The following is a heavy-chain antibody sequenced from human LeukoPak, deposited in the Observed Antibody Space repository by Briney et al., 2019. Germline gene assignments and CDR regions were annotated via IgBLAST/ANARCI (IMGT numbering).Heavy chain of an antibody. V-gene: IGHV4-34*01. CDR3: ARGRYNWNVIYYFDY. CDR1: GGSFSGYY. CDR2: INHSGST. J-gene: IGHJ4*02. D-gene: IGHD1-20*01. Sequence: PSETLSLTCAVYGGSFSGYYWSWIRQPPGKGLEWIGEINHSGSTNYNPSLKSRVTISVDTSKNQFSLKLSSVTAADTAVYYCARGRYNWNVIYYFDYWGQGTLVTVSS.